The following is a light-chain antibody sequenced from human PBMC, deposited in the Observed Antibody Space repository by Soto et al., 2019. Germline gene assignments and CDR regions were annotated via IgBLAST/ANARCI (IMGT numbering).Light chain of an antibody. CDR2: WAS. Sequence: DIVMTQSPDSLAVSLGERATINCKSSQSVLYSSNNKNYLAWYQQRPGQPPNLLIYWASTRESVVPDRFSGSGSGTDFTLTIISLQAEDVAVYYCQQYYSSPHTFGQGTKLEIK. CDR1: QSVLYSSNNKNY. J-gene: IGKJ2*01. CDR3: QQYYSSPHT. V-gene: IGKV4-1*01.